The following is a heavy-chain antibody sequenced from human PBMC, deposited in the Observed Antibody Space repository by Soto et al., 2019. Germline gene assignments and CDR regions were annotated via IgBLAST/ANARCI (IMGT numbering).Heavy chain of an antibody. V-gene: IGHV3-15*01. D-gene: IGHD3-16*01. CDR3: ATPRPGSHGYSF. CDR1: GITVSNVW. Sequence: PGGSLRLSWAAAGITVSNVWMTWIRQAPGKGLDWVGSINTKADGTPKEYGTPVKDRFIISRDDSKNTVDLQMHALRTEDTAFYYCATPRPGSHGYSFWGQGALVTVSS. CDR2: INTKADGTPK. J-gene: IGHJ4*01.